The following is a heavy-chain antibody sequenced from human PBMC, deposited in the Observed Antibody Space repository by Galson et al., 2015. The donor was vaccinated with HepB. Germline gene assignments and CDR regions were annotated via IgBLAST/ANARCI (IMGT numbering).Heavy chain of an antibody. V-gene: IGHV3-23*01. J-gene: IGHJ4*02. CDR1: GFTFSYYA. D-gene: IGHD6-19*01. CDR2: ITPSGDNT. Sequence: SLRLSCAASGFTFSYYAMSWVRQAPGKGLEWVSAITPSGDNTYSADSMKGRLTISSDNSRTTLFLHMNSLRADDTAIYFCAKVFPEKTDGWYRQALYYFDSWGQGTRVTVSS. CDR3: AKVFPEKTDGWYRQALYYFDS.